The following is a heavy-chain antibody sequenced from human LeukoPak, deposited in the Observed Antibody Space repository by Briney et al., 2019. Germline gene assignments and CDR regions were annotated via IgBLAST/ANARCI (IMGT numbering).Heavy chain of an antibody. CDR2: INPSSGGT. CDR3: ARPHCTNVVCYSDAFDI. J-gene: IGHJ3*02. Sequence: ASVKVSCKTSGYTFTGYYMHLVRQAPGQGLEWMGRINPSSGGTNYAQKFQGRVTMTRDASISTAYMELSSLRSEDTAVYYCARPHCTNVVCYSDAFDIWGQGTMVTVSS. D-gene: IGHD2-8*01. CDR1: GYTFTGYY. V-gene: IGHV1-2*06.